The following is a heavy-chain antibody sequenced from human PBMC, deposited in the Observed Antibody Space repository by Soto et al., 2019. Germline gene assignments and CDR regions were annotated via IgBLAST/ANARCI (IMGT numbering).Heavy chain of an antibody. Sequence: ASVKVSCKASGYTFTSYYMHWVRQAPGQGLEWMGIINPSGGSTSYAQKFQGRVTMTRDTSTSTVYMELSSLRSEDTAVYYCARDSPTYYDILTGPLAFDIWGQGTMVTVSS. D-gene: IGHD3-9*01. V-gene: IGHV1-46*01. CDR1: GYTFTSYY. CDR2: INPSGGST. J-gene: IGHJ3*02. CDR3: ARDSPTYYDILTGPLAFDI.